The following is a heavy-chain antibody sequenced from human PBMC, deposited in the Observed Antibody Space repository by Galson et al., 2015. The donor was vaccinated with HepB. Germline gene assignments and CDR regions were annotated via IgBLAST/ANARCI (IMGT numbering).Heavy chain of an antibody. D-gene: IGHD3-16*01. CDR1: GFTFGTHA. V-gene: IGHV3-30-3*01. J-gene: IGHJ6*02. CDR2: ISYDGNNK. CDR3: ARDGGLRAGAGGTFYYGMDV. Sequence: LRLSCAASGFTFGTHAMRWVRQAPGKGLEWVTTISYDGNNKYYRDSVEGRFTISRDYSKNTLDLQMNSLRLEDTAVYYCARDGGLRAGAGGTFYYGMDVWGQGTTVTVSS.